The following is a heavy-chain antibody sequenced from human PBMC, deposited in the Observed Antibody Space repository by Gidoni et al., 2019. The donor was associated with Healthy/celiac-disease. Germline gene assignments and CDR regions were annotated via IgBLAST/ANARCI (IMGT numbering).Heavy chain of an antibody. CDR2: IYYSGST. D-gene: IGHD6-25*01. CDR1: GGSISSSSYY. Sequence: QLQLQESGPGLVKPSETLSLTCTVSGGSISSSSYYWGWIRQPPGKGLEWIGSIYYSGSTYYNPSLKSRVTISVDMSKNQFSLKLSSVTAADTAVYYCARSNDGYHGHNEYWYFDLWGRGTLVTVSS. V-gene: IGHV4-39*01. J-gene: IGHJ2*01. CDR3: ARSNDGYHGHNEYWYFDL.